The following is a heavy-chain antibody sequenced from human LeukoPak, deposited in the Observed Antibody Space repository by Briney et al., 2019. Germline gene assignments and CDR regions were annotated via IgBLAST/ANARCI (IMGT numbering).Heavy chain of an antibody. D-gene: IGHD1-26*01. CDR3: SGSYLYHYYYYMNV. CDR2: MYYSGST. J-gene: IGHJ6*03. Sequence: SETLSLTCTVSGGSISSYYWSWIRQPPGKGLEWIGYMYYSGSTNYNPSLKRRVTISVDTSKNQFSLKLSSVTAADTAVYYCSGSYLYHYYYYMNVWGKGTTVTISS. CDR1: GGSISSYY. V-gene: IGHV4-59*03.